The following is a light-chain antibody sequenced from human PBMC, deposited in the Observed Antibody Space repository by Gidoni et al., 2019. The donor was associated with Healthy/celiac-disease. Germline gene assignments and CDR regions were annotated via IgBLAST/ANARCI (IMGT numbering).Light chain of an antibody. V-gene: IGKV1-39*01. CDR2: AAA. CDR1: QRISSY. J-gene: IGKJ1*01. CDR3: QQSYSTPWT. Sequence: DIQMTPSPSSLSASVGDRVTITCRASQRISSYLNWYQQKPGKAPKLLIYAAARLQSGVPSRISDRKSGTDFTLTNSSLQPEDYATYYCQQSYSTPWTFGQXTKVESK.